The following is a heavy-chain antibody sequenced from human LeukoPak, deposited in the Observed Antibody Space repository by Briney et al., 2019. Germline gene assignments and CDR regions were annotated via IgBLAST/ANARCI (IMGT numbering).Heavy chain of an antibody. CDR2: INTDGTVT. CDR1: GFTFSKYW. J-gene: IGHJ4*02. CDR3: ATKQWLAPPPDS. D-gene: IGHD6-19*01. V-gene: IGHV3-74*01. Sequence: PGGSLRLSCAASGFTFSKYWMLWVRQAPGKGLESVSRINTDGTVTTYADSVKGRVTVSRDNADNTMFLQMNSVRDEDTAVYYCATKQWLAPPPDSWGQGTPVTVSS.